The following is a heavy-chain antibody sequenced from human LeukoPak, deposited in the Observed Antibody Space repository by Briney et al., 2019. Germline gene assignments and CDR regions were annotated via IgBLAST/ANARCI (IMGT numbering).Heavy chain of an antibody. J-gene: IGHJ6*04. Sequence: GGSLRLSCAASGFTVSSNYMSWVRQAPGKGPEWVSVIYSGGSTYYADSVKGRFTISRDNSKNTLYLQMNSLRAEDTAVYYCAKDLAILVKYYYYGMDVWGKGTTVTVSS. D-gene: IGHD5-18*01. CDR1: GFTVSSNY. CDR2: IYSGGST. CDR3: AKDLAILVKYYYYGMDV. V-gene: IGHV3-53*01.